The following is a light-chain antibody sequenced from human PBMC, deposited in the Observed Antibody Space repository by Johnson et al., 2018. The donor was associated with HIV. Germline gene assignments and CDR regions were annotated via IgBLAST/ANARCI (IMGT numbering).Light chain of an antibody. J-gene: IGLJ1*01. V-gene: IGLV1-51*02. CDR3: GTWDSSLTVGV. CDR1: SSNIGNNY. Sequence: QSVLTQPPSVSAAPGQKVTISCSGSSSNIGNNYVSWYQQLPGTAPKLLIYENNKRPSGIPDRFSGSKSGTSAALDIAGLQPGDEADYYCGTWDSSLTVGVFGSGTKVTVL. CDR2: ENN.